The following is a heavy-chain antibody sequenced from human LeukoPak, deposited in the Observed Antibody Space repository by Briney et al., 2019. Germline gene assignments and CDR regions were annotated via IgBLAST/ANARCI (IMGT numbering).Heavy chain of an antibody. D-gene: IGHD2-15*01. J-gene: IGHJ3*01. CDR2: IHSGGST. CDR3: VRENYCSGGSCYAEAFEV. Sequence: SETLSLTCTVSGGSIRSYYWNWIRQPAGKGLEWIGRIHSGGSTNYNPSFRSRVTMSVDTSKNQFSLKLSSVTAADTAVYYCVRENYCSGGSCYAEAFEVWGQGTFVTVSS. CDR1: GGSIRSYY. V-gene: IGHV4-4*07.